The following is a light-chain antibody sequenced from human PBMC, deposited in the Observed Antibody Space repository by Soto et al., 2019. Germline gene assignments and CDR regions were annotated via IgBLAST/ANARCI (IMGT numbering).Light chain of an antibody. J-gene: IGLJ2*01. V-gene: IGLV3-1*01. Sequence: SSELTQPPSVSVSPGQTASITCSGDKLGHKYACWYQQRPGQSPVMVIYQDNMRPSGIPERFSGSQSGNTATLTISGTQAMDEADYYCQAWDSSTVIFGGGTQLTVL. CDR3: QAWDSSTVI. CDR1: KLGHKY. CDR2: QDN.